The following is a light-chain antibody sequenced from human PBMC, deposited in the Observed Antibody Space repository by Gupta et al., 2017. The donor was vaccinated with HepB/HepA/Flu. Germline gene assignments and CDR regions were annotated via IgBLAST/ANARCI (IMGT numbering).Light chain of an antibody. J-gene: IGKJ4*01. V-gene: IGKV3-15*01. CDR1: QSINSN. CDR2: GAS. CDR3: QKYDHWPSRT. Sequence: VMTQSPATLSVSPGGRPTLSYRASQSINSNLAWYQQKPGQPPRFLIYGASSRATGIPARFSGSGYGTEFTLTIRSPQSEDVAIDHCQKYDHWPSRTFGEGTXVEIK.